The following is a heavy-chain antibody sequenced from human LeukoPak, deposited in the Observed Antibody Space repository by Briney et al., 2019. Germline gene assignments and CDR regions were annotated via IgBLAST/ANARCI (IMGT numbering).Heavy chain of an antibody. D-gene: IGHD3-10*01. CDR1: GFTFSSYA. V-gene: IGHV3-23*01. CDR2: ISVSGGNT. CDR3: AKVGSGRGDFDY. J-gene: IGHJ4*02. Sequence: GGSLRLSCAASGFTFSSYAMSWVRQAPGKGLEWVSGISVSGGNTYSADSVRGRFTVSRDNSKNTLYLQMNSLRAEETAVYYCAKVGSGRGDFDYWGQGTLVTVSS.